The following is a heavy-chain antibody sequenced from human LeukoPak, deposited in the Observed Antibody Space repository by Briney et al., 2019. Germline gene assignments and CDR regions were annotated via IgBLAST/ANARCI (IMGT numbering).Heavy chain of an antibody. D-gene: IGHD3-22*01. CDR3: ARGKGDLSMIVMIVTAVEFYFDS. CDR1: GRPLCDHD. Sequence: SETLSHTCAVFGRPLCDHDWRWLRQPPGKGVEWIGEINHRGPNNYNPSLKSRVTLSLDTSKNQVSLNLNSLTAADTAVYYCARGKGDLSMIVMIVTAVEFYFDSWGPGTLVTVSS. V-gene: IGHV4-34*01. CDR2: INHRGPN. J-gene: IGHJ4*02.